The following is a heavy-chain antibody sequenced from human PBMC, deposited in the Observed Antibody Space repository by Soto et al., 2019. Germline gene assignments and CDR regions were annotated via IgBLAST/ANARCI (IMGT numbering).Heavy chain of an antibody. J-gene: IGHJ3*02. Sequence: GGSLRLSCAASGFTFSDYYMSWIRQAPGKGLEWVSHISSRSSYTNYADSVKGRFTISRDNAKNSLYLQMNSLRAEDTAVYYCARVGGGYQLLHAFDIWGQGTMVTVSS. D-gene: IGHD2-2*01. V-gene: IGHV3-11*06. CDR2: ISSRSSYT. CDR3: ARVGGGYQLLHAFDI. CDR1: GFTFSDYY.